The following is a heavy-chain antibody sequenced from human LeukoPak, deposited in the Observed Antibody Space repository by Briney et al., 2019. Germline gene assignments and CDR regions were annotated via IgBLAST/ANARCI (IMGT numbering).Heavy chain of an antibody. CDR3: AGMATPYYFDY. Sequence: SETLSLTCAVYGGSFSGYYWSWVRQSPGKGLEWIGEVNHSGSTNYNPSLKSRVTISVDTSKNQFSLKLSSVTAADTAVYYCAGMATPYYFDYWGQGTLVTVSS. J-gene: IGHJ4*02. D-gene: IGHD5-24*01. CDR2: VNHSGST. CDR1: GGSFSGYY. V-gene: IGHV4-34*01.